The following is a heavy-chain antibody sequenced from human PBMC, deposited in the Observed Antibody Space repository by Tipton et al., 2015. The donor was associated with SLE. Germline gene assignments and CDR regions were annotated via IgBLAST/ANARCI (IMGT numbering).Heavy chain of an antibody. CDR1: GFTVSSNY. CDR2: IKQDGSEK. J-gene: IGHJ4*02. CDR3: ARGIVSSWYDY. Sequence: SLRLSCAASGFTVSSNYMSWVRQAPGKGLEWVANIKQDGSEKYYVDSVKGRFTISRDNAKNSLYLQMNSLRAEDTAVYYCARGIVSSWYDYWGQGTLVTVSS. V-gene: IGHV3-7*01. D-gene: IGHD6-13*01.